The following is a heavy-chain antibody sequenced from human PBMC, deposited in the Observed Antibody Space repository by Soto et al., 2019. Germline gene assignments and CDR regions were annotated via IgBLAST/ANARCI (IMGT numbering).Heavy chain of an antibody. V-gene: IGHV1-18*01. CDR2: IHTYNGNT. Sequence: QVQLVQSGAEVKKPGASVKVYCNASGYTFTDYGISWVRQAPGQGLEWMGWIHTYNGNTNYAQKVQGRVTMTTDSSTSTAYMELRSLRSDDSAVYYCARDAQYSSRWHPIDYWGQGTLVTVSS. CDR1: GYTFTDYG. CDR3: ARDAQYSSRWHPIDY. D-gene: IGHD6-19*01. J-gene: IGHJ4*02.